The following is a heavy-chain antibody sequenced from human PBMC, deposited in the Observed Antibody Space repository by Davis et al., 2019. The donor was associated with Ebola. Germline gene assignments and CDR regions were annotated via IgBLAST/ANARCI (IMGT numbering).Heavy chain of an antibody. J-gene: IGHJ5*02. D-gene: IGHD1-26*01. V-gene: IGHV4-59*12. CDR1: GGSISRSY. CDR3: ARDLGSSEGS. Sequence: SETLSLTCTVSGGSISRSYWSWIRQPPGKGSELIGYIYYSGSTSYNPSLKSRVTISVDTSKNQFSLKLSSVTAADTAVFYCARDLGSSEGSWGQGTRVTVSS. CDR2: IYYSGST.